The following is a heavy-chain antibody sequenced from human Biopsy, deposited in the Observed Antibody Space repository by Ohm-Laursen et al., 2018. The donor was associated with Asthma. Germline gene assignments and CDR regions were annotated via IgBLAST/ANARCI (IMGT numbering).Heavy chain of an antibody. V-gene: IGHV3-7*01. Sequence: SLRLSCAASGFTFGDYWMSWVRQVPRQGLEWVANIKHDGSEKNHVDSLKGRFTISKDNAKNLLFLQMNSLRAEDTAVYYCARTFHFWSPYHAEHYQLWGQGTLVTVSS. J-gene: IGHJ1*01. CDR3: ARTFHFWSPYHAEHYQL. CDR2: IKHDGSEK. CDR1: GFTFGDYW. D-gene: IGHD3-3*01.